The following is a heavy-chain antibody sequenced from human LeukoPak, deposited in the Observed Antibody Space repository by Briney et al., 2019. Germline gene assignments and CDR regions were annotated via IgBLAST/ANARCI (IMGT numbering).Heavy chain of an antibody. CDR1: GFTFSSYA. CDR2: ISGSGGST. V-gene: IGHV3-23*01. J-gene: IGHJ4*02. D-gene: IGHD3-16*01. Sequence: GGSLRLSCAASGFTFSSYAMSWVRQAPGKGLEWVSAISGSGGSTYYADSVKGRFTISRDNSKNTLYLQMNSLRDEDTAVFYCARSRYDYIWGIDYWGQGTLVTISS. CDR3: ARSRYDYIWGIDY.